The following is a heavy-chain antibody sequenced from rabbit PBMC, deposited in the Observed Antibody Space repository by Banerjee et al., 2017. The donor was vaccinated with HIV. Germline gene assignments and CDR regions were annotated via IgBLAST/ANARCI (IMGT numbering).Heavy chain of an antibody. CDR3: ARDSSGWAIVFNL. CDR1: GFSFSSSYY. J-gene: IGHJ4*01. CDR2: IDTGSSGNT. D-gene: IGHD4-1*01. V-gene: IGHV1S45*01. Sequence: QEQLVESGGGLVKPGGTLTLTCTASGFSFSSSYYMCWVRQAPGKGLEWIACIDTGSSGNTYYATWAKGRFTISKTSSTTVTLQMTSLTAADTATYFCARDSSGWAIVFNLWGPGTLVTVS.